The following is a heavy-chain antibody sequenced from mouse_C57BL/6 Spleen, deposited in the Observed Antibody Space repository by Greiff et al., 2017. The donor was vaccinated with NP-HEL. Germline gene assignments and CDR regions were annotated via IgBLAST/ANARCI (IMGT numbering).Heavy chain of an antibody. CDR2: IYPGNSDT. V-gene: IGHV1-5*01. Sequence: EVQLQQSGTVLARPGASVKMSCKTSGYTFTSYWMHWVKQRPGQGLEWIGAIYPGNSDTSYNQKFKGKAKLTAVTSASTAYMELSSLTNEDSAVYYCTREDYDYDEYYYAMDYWGQGTSVTVSS. CDR1: GYTFTSYW. CDR3: TREDYDYDEYYYAMDY. J-gene: IGHJ4*01. D-gene: IGHD2-4*01.